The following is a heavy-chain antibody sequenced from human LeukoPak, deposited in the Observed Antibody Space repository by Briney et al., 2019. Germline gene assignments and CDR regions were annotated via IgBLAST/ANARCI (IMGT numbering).Heavy chain of an antibody. V-gene: IGHV1-18*01. Sequence: ASVKVSCKASGYSFTSYGITWVRQAPGQGLEWMGWISGYNGNTKYAQKFQGRVTMTTDTSTSTAYMELRSLRTDDTAVYYCARDYGDYPSYWGQGTLVTVSS. CDR2: ISGYNGNT. CDR1: GYSFTSYG. CDR3: ARDYGDYPSY. D-gene: IGHD4-17*01. J-gene: IGHJ4*02.